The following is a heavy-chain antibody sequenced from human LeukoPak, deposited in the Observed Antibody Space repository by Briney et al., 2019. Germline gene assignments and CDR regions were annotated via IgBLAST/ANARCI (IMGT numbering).Heavy chain of an antibody. CDR1: GDSISSNY. CDR3: ARVSYDSSGYSNWFDP. CDR2: IYTSGST. D-gene: IGHD3-22*01. J-gene: IGHJ5*02. Sequence: PSETLSLTCTVSGDSISSNYWSWIRQPAGKGLEWIGRIYTSGSTNYNPSLKSRVIMSVDTSKSQFSLKLSSVTAADTAVYYCARVSYDSSGYSNWFDPWGQGTLVTVSS. V-gene: IGHV4-4*07.